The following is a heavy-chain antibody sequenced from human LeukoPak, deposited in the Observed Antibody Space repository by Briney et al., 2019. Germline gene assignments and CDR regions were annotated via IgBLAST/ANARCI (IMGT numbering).Heavy chain of an antibody. D-gene: IGHD1-26*01. CDR1: GGSISSSSYY. V-gene: IGHV4-39*01. CDR2: IYYSGST. Sequence: SETLSLTCTGSGGSISSSSYYWGWIRQPPGKGLEWIGSIYYSGSTYYNPSLKSRVTISVDTSKNQFSLKLTSVTAAGTAVYYCVRLYSARFTRYSLPDYWGLGTLVTVSS. J-gene: IGHJ4*02. CDR3: VRLYSARFTRYSLPDY.